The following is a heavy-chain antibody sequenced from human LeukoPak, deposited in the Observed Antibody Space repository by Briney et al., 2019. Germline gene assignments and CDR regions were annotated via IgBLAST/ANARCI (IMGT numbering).Heavy chain of an antibody. CDR3: AKDGKNYFDY. CDR1: GFIFDDYT. CDR2: ISWDGGST. V-gene: IGHV3-43*01. Sequence: GGSLRLSCAASGFIFDDYTMHWVRQAPGKGLEWVSLISWDGGSTYYADSVKGRFTISRDNSKNSLSLQMNSLRTEDTALYYCAKDGKNYFDYWGQGTLVTVSS. J-gene: IGHJ4*02.